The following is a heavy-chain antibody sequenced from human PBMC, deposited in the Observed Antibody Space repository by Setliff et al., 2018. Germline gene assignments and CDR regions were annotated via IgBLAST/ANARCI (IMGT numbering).Heavy chain of an antibody. CDR2: ISTSGNTI. D-gene: IGHD6-19*01. J-gene: IGHJ4*02. Sequence: GGSLRLSCAASGSTFSSYEMNWVRQAPVKGLEWVSYISTSGNTIYYTDSVKGRFTISRDNAKNSLYLQMNSLRAEDTAVYYCSRFPIAVAGTSYFDYWGQGTLVTVSS. CDR1: GSTFSSYE. V-gene: IGHV3-48*03. CDR3: SRFPIAVAGTSYFDY.